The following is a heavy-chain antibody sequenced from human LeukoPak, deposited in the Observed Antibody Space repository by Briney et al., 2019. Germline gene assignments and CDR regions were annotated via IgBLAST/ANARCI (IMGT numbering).Heavy chain of an antibody. CDR2: INPNSGGT. Sequence: ASVKVSCKASGYTFTGYYMHWVRQAPGQGLEWMGWINPNSGGTNYAQKFQGRVTMTRDTSISTAYMELSSLRSEDTAVYYCARMSYYDSSGDNWFDPWGQGTLVTVSS. V-gene: IGHV1-2*02. CDR3: ARMSYYDSSGDNWFDP. D-gene: IGHD3-22*01. J-gene: IGHJ5*02. CDR1: GYTFTGYY.